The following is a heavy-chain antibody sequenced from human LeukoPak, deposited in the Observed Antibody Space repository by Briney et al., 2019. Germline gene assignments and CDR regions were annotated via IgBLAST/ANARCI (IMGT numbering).Heavy chain of an antibody. CDR1: GGTFISYA. D-gene: IGHD6-13*01. Sequence: SVKVSCKASGGTFISYAISWVRQAPGQGLEWMGGIIPIFGTANYAQKFQGRVTITADESTSTAYMELSSLRSEDTAVYYCARSISIAAARIDYWGQGTLVTVSS. V-gene: IGHV1-69*13. J-gene: IGHJ4*02. CDR3: ARSISIAAARIDY. CDR2: IIPIFGTA.